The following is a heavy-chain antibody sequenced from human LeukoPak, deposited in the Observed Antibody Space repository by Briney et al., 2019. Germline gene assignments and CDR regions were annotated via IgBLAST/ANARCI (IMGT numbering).Heavy chain of an antibody. Sequence: GASVKVSCKASGGTFSSYAISWVRQAPGQGLEWMGGIIPIFGTANYAQKFRGRVTITADESTSTAYMELSSLRSEDTAVYYCARERYCSSTSCFNWFDPWGQGTLVTVSS. CDR2: IIPIFGTA. J-gene: IGHJ5*02. D-gene: IGHD2-2*01. CDR1: GGTFSSYA. CDR3: ARERYCSSTSCFNWFDP. V-gene: IGHV1-69*01.